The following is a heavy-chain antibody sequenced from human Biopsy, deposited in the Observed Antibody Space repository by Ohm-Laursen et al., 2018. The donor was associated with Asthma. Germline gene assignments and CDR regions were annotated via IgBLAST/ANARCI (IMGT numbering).Heavy chain of an antibody. V-gene: IGHV1-69*01. CDR3: ARDYSGYDRIQYYYNGMDV. D-gene: IGHD5-12*01. J-gene: IGHJ6*02. CDR2: VIPLLDTG. Sequence: GSSVKVSCKTSGDTFRTSAFSWVRQAPGQGLEWMGGVIPLLDTGDYAQKFQGRVTITADESTSTCYMELRRLRSEDTAVYFCARDYSGYDRIQYYYNGMDVWGQGTTVTVS. CDR1: GDTFRTSA.